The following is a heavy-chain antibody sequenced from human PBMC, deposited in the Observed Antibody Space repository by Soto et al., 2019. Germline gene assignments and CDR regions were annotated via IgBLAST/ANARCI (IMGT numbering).Heavy chain of an antibody. J-gene: IGHJ5*02. D-gene: IGHD3-22*01. CDR1: GGSISSYY. V-gene: IGHV4-59*01. CDR2: IYYSGST. CDR3: ARVLEYYYDSSALRWFDP. Sequence: KTSETLSLTCTVSGGSISSYYWSWIRQPPGKGLEWIGYIYYSGSTNYNPSLKSRVTISVDTSKNQFSLKLSSVTAADTAVYYCARVLEYYYDSSALRWFDPWGQGTLVTVSS.